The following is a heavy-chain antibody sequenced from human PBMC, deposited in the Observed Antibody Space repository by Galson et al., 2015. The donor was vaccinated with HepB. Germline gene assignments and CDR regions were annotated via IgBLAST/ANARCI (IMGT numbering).Heavy chain of an antibody. Sequence: SLRLSCAASGFTFSSYTMNWVRQAPGKGLEWVSGISGSGDTTFYADSVKGRFTISRDNSKNTLCLQMNSLRAEDTAVYYCRSGYCGSTSCYRGDYWGQGTLVTVSS. CDR2: ISGSGDTT. V-gene: IGHV3-23*01. D-gene: IGHD2-2*01. CDR3: RSGYCGSTSCYRGDY. J-gene: IGHJ4*02. CDR1: GFTFSSYT.